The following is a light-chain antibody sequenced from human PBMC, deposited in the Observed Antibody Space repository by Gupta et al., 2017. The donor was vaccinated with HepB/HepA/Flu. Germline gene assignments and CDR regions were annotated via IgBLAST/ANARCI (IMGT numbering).Light chain of an antibody. V-gene: IGKV3-11*01. CDR3: QQRSNWPLT. Sequence: DIVLTQSPAILSLSPGERATLSCRASQSVSSYFTWYQQKPGQAPRLLIYDASNRATGIPARFSGSGSGTDFTLTISSLEPEDFAVYYCQQRSNWPLTFGGGTKVEIK. CDR2: DAS. J-gene: IGKJ4*01. CDR1: QSVSSY.